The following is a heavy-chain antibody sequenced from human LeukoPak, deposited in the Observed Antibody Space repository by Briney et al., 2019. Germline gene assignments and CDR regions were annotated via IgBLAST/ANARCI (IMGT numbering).Heavy chain of an antibody. D-gene: IGHD3-16*01. V-gene: IGHV1-2*02. CDR3: ARGREATKVWGSLEVFDF. CDR2: INPNSRGT. CDR1: GYTLTDYY. J-gene: IGHJ3*01. Sequence: ASVKVSCKASGYTLTDYYMHWVRQAPEQGLERMGWINPNSRGTNTARKFQGRVTMTRDTSMREAYMELNRLTSDDTAIYYCARGREATKVWGSLEVFDFWGQGAMVTVSS.